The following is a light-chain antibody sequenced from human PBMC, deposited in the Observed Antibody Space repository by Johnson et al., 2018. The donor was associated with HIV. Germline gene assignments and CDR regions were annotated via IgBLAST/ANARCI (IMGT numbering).Light chain of an antibody. CDR2: ENN. Sequence: QSVLTQPPSVSAAPGQKVTISCSGSSSNIGNNYVSWYQQLPGTAPKLLIYENNKRPSGIPDRFSGSKSGTSATLGITGLKTGDAADYYCGTWDSSLSAEVFGTGTKVTVL. CDR1: SSNIGNNY. CDR3: GTWDSSLSAEV. J-gene: IGLJ1*01. V-gene: IGLV1-51*02.